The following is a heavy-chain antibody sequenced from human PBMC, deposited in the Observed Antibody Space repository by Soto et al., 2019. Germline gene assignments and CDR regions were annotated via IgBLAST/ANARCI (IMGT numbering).Heavy chain of an antibody. J-gene: IGHJ6*02. Sequence: GPPVKVSCKASGGTFSSYAISWVRQAPGQGLEWMGGIIPIFGTANYAQKFQGRVTITADESTSTAYMELSSLRSEDTAVYYCARDLADIVVVVAARNYYYGMDVWGQGTTVTVSS. CDR3: ARDLADIVVVVAARNYYYGMDV. V-gene: IGHV1-69*13. CDR1: GGTFSSYA. D-gene: IGHD2-15*01. CDR2: IIPIFGTA.